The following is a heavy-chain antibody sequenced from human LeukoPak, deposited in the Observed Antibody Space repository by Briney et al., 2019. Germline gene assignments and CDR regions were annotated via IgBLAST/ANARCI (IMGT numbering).Heavy chain of an antibody. V-gene: IGHV1-69*06. J-gene: IGHJ6*03. Sequence: SVKVSCKASGGTFSSYAISWVRQAPGQGLEWMGGIIPIFGTANYAQKFQGRVTITADKSTSTAYMELRSLRSDDTAVYYCARGPTVTSFHYYYYMDVWGKGTTVTVSS. CDR1: GGTFSSYA. CDR2: IIPIFGTA. CDR3: ARGPTVTSFHYYYYMDV. D-gene: IGHD4-11*01.